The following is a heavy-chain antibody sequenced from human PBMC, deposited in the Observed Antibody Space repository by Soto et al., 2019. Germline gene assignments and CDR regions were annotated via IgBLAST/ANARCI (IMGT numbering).Heavy chain of an antibody. CDR1: GSTFSDAC. Sequence: EVQLVESGGGLVKPGGSLRLSCAASGSTFSDACMTWVRQAPGRGLEWVGRIKGKTYGGTTDYAAPVKGRFTISRDDSKNTLYLQMNSLRTEDTAVYYCAARITMIVAVISDEDAFDIWGQGTMVTVSS. CDR2: IKGKTYGGTT. D-gene: IGHD3-22*01. J-gene: IGHJ3*02. V-gene: IGHV3-15*01. CDR3: AARITMIVAVISDEDAFDI.